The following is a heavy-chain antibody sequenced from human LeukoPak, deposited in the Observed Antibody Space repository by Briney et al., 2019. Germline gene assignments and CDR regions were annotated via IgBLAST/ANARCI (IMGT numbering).Heavy chain of an antibody. CDR2: IYYSGST. J-gene: IGHJ4*02. Sequence: PSETLSLTCTVSGGSISSYYWSWIRQPPGKGLEWIGYIYYSGSTNYNPSLKSRVTISVDTSKNQFSLKLSSVTAADTAVYYCARHAGFEDIVVVPAALHFDYWGQGTLATVSS. V-gene: IGHV4-59*08. CDR1: GGSISSYY. D-gene: IGHD2-2*02. CDR3: ARHAGFEDIVVVPAALHFDY.